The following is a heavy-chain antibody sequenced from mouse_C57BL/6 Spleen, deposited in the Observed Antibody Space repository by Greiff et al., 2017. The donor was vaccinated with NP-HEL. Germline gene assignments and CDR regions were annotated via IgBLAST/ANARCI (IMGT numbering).Heavy chain of an antibody. V-gene: IGHV1-82*01. CDR2: IYPGDGDT. Sequence: QVQLQQSGPELVKPGASVKISCKASGYAFSSSWMNWVKQRPGKGLEWIGRIYPGDGDTNYNGKFKGKATLTADKSSSTAYMQLSSLTSEDSAVYFCARDRDSSGSPFAYWGQGTLVTVSA. J-gene: IGHJ3*01. CDR1: GYAFSSSW. CDR3: ARDRDSSGSPFAY. D-gene: IGHD3-2*02.